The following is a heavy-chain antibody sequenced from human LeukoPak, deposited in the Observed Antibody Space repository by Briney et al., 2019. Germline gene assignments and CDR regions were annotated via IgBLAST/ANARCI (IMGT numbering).Heavy chain of an antibody. Sequence: GGSLRLSCAASGFTFDDYGMSWVRQAPGKGLEWVSGINWNGGSTGYADSVKGRFTISRDNAKNSLYLQMNSLRAEDTALYYCARDYYDSSGYYQNFDYWGQGTLDTVSS. D-gene: IGHD3-22*01. J-gene: IGHJ4*02. CDR1: GFTFDDYG. CDR2: INWNGGST. CDR3: ARDYYDSSGYYQNFDY. V-gene: IGHV3-20*04.